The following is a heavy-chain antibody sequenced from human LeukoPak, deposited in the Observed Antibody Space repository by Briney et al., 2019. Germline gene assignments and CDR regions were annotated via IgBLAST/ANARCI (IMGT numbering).Heavy chain of an antibody. CDR1: GFTVSSKY. Sequence: GGSLRLSCAAAGFTVSSKYMSWVRQAPGKGLEWVAVIYTGDTTYYADSVKGRFTISRDNSKNTLYLQMDGLRVEDTAVYYCAKVGAVAAVDYWGQGTLVTVSS. CDR3: AKVGAVAAVDY. V-gene: IGHV3-66*01. D-gene: IGHD6-19*01. J-gene: IGHJ4*02. CDR2: IYTGDTT.